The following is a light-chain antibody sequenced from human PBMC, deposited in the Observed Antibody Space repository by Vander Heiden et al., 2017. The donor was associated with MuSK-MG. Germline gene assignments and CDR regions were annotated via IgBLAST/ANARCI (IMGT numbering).Light chain of an antibody. CDR2: DVH. CDR3: CSYAGSYSVI. Sequence: QSALTQPRSVTGSPGQSITISCTGTSSDVGGYNFVSWYQHHPTKAPNLLIYDVHKRPAGVPDRFSGSKFGYTASLTISGLQAEDEADYYCCSYAGSYSVIFGGGTKLTVL. J-gene: IGLJ2*01. CDR1: SSDVGGYNF. V-gene: IGLV2-11*01.